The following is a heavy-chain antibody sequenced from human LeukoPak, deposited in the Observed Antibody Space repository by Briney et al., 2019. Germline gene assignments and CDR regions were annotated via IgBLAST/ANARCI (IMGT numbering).Heavy chain of an antibody. D-gene: IGHD6-19*01. CDR2: IIPIFGTA. CDR3: AREKAGSPGAFDI. J-gene: IGHJ3*02. Sequence: ASVKVSCKAPGYTFTSYAISWVRQAPGQGLEWMGGIIPIFGTANYAQKFQGRVTITADESTSTAYMELSSLRSEDTAVYYCAREKAGSPGAFDIWGQGTMVTVSS. CDR1: GYTFTSYA. V-gene: IGHV1-69*13.